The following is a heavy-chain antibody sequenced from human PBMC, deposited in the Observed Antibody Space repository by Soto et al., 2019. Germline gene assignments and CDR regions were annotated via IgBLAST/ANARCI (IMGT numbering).Heavy chain of an antibody. CDR1: AFTFDKVW. CDR3: TTGRDDLLY. Sequence: EVQLVESGGGLVNPGGSLRRSCAASAFTFDKVWMNWVRRAPGKGLEWVGRIKSKTDGGTTDYAAPVKGRFTISRDDSKNMLYLQMNSLKTEDTGMYFCTTGRDDLLYWGQGTLVTVSS. V-gene: IGHV3-15*07. J-gene: IGHJ4*02. CDR2: IKSKTDGGTT. D-gene: IGHD1-26*01.